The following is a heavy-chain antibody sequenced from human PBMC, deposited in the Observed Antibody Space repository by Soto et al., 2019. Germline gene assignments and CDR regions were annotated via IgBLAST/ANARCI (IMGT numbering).Heavy chain of an antibody. D-gene: IGHD2-2*01. CDR1: GFTFSSYS. J-gene: IGHJ4*02. V-gene: IGHV3-21*01. Sequence: EVQLVESGGGLVKPGGSLRLSCAASGFTFSSYSMNWVRQAPGKGLEWVSSISSSSSYIYYADSVKGRFTISRDNAKNSLYLQMNSLRAEDTAVYYCARGQLEIVVLPAAMNPIDYWGQGTLVTVSS. CDR2: ISSSSSYI. CDR3: ARGQLEIVVLPAAMNPIDY.